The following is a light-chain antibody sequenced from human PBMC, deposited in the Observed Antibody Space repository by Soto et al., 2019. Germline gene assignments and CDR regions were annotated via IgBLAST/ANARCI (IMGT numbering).Light chain of an antibody. CDR1: RSVDHY. CDR3: QQRSNWPAVT. CDR2: DTF. V-gene: IGKV3-11*01. J-gene: IGKJ4*01. Sequence: EIVLTPSPDTLSLSLGDRATLSCSASRSVDHYITWYQQRPGQAPRLLIYDTFNSAPGIPARFRGSGSGTDFTLTISSLEPEDFAIYYCQQRSNWPAVTFGGGTKVDIK.